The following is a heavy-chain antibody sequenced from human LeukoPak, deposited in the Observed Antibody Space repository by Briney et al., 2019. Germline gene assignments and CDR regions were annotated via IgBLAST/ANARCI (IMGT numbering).Heavy chain of an antibody. CDR2: INPNSGGT. Sequence: ASVKVSCKVSGYTLTELSMHWVRQAPGQGLEWMGWINPNSGGTNYAQKFQGRVTMTRDTSISTAYMELSRLRSDDTAVYYCARGFDPLTYYYDSSGLTSWYFDYWGQGTLVTVSS. J-gene: IGHJ4*02. D-gene: IGHD3-22*01. CDR1: GYTLTELS. CDR3: ARGFDPLTYYYDSSGLTSWYFDY. V-gene: IGHV1-2*02.